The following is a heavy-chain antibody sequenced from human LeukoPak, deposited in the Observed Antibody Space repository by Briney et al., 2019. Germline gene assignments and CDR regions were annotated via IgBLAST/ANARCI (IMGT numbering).Heavy chain of an antibody. CDR1: GFTFSSYA. Sequence: PGRSLRLSCAASGFTFSSYAMHWVRQAPGKGLEWVAVISYDGSNKYYADSVKGRFTISRDNSKNTLYLQMGSLRAEDMAVYYCARERHSYGFLYFDYWGQGTLVTVSS. CDR3: ARERHSYGFLYFDY. CDR2: ISYDGSNK. J-gene: IGHJ4*02. D-gene: IGHD5-18*01. V-gene: IGHV3-30*14.